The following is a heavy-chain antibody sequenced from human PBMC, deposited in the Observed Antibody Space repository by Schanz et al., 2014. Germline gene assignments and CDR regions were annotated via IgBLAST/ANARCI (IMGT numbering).Heavy chain of an antibody. V-gene: IGHV3-30*02. Sequence: QVRLVESGGGVVQPGGSLRLSCAASGFTFSTTGMHWVRQAPGKGLVWVTYIRYDGINKYYADSVKGRFTVSRDNAKSMLFLQMDSLRPEDTAIYYCAKEWSPSFWGQGTLVTVSS. D-gene: IGHD1-26*01. CDR1: GFTFSTTG. J-gene: IGHJ4*02. CDR3: AKEWSPSF. CDR2: IRYDGINK.